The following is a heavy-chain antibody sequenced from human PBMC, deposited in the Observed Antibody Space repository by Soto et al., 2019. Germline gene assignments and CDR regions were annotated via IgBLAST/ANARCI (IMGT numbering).Heavy chain of an antibody. V-gene: IGHV3-7*01. J-gene: IGHJ4*02. CDR1: GFTFSSYW. D-gene: IGHD3-3*01. CDR2: IKQDGSEK. CDR3: ARVPYYDFWSGYYLDY. Sequence: GGSLRRSCAASGFTFSSYWMSCVRQAPGKGLEWVANIKQDGSEKYYVDSVKGRFTISRDNAKNSLYLQMNSLRAEDTAVYYCARVPYYDFWSGYYLDYWGQGTLVTVSS.